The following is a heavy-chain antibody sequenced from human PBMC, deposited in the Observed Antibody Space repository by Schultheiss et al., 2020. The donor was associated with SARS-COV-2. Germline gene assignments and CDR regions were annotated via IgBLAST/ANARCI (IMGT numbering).Heavy chain of an antibody. CDR2: ISGTGGRT. D-gene: IGHD2-8*01. CDR1: GFSFSIYA. V-gene: IGHV3-23*01. Sequence: GGSLRLSCAVSGFSFSIYAMSWVRQAPGKGLEWVSDISGTGGRTDYADSVKGRFTISRDNSKNTLYLQMSTLRAEDTAVYYCARERGDAISRGDHWGQGTLVTVSS. J-gene: IGHJ4*02. CDR3: ARERGDAISRGDH.